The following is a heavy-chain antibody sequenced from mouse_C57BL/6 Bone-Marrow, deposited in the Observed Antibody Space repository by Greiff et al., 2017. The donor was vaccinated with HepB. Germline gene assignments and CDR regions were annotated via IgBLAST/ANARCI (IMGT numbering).Heavy chain of an antibody. CDR1: GYTFTSYW. Sequence: QVQLQQPGAELVRPGSSVKLSCKASGYTFTSYWMDWVKQRPGQGLEWIGNIYPSDSETHYNQKFKDKATLTVDKSPSTAYMQLSSLTSEDSAVYYCAGMVTTFDYWGQGTTLTVSS. D-gene: IGHD2-2*01. CDR3: AGMVTTFDY. V-gene: IGHV1-61*01. CDR2: IYPSDSET. J-gene: IGHJ2*01.